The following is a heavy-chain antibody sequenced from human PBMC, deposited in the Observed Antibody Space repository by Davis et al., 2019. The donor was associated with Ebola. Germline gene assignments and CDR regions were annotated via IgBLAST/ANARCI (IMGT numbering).Heavy chain of an antibody. V-gene: IGHV3-11*04. Sequence: GESLKISCAASGFTFSDYYMSWIRQAPGKGLEWVSYISSSGSTIYYADSVKGRFTISRDNSKNTLYLQMSSLRDEDTAVYYCVKGVKYYDFWSGYWNYFDYWGQGTLVTVSS. J-gene: IGHJ4*02. CDR1: GFTFSDYY. CDR3: VKGVKYYDFWSGYWNYFDY. D-gene: IGHD3-3*01. CDR2: ISSSGSTI.